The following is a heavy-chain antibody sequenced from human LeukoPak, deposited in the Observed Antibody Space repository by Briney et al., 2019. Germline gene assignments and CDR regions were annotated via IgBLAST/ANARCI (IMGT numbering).Heavy chain of an antibody. CDR3: ARTSGSPSLDAFDI. J-gene: IGHJ3*02. CDR2: ISSSSSPI. V-gene: IGHV3-48*01. Sequence: GGSLRLSCAASGFTLSNYNMNWVRQAPGKGLEWVSYISSSSSPIYYADSVKGRFTISRDNSKNTLYLQMNSLRAEDTAVYYCARTSGSPSLDAFDIWGQGTMVTVSS. D-gene: IGHD1-26*01. CDR1: GFTLSNYN.